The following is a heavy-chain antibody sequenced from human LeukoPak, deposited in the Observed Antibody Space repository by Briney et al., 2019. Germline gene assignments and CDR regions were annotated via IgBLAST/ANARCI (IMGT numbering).Heavy chain of an antibody. J-gene: IGHJ3*02. D-gene: IGHD2/OR15-2a*01. CDR2: IKSSDTST. V-gene: IGHV3-11*01. Sequence: GGYLRLSCAASGFSFSDSYMSWIRQAPGQGLECRSYIKSSDTSTFYADSVKGRFTVSRDNAKNSLYLQMNSLRAEDTAVYYCARRGNMSSHAFDIWGQGTVVTVSS. CDR1: GFSFSDSY. CDR3: ARRGNMSSHAFDI.